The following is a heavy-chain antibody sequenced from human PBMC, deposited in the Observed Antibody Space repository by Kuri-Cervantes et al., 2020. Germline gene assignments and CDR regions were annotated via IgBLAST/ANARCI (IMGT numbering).Heavy chain of an antibody. D-gene: IGHD3-10*01. J-gene: IGHJ4*02. CDR1: GGSFSGYY. CDR3: ARARDYYGSGSIDY. V-gene: IGHV4-34*01. Sequence: SETLSLTCAVYGGSFSGYYWSWIRQPPGKGLEWIGEINHSGSTNYNPSLKSRVTISVDTSKNQFSLKLSSVTAADTAVYYCARARDYYGSGSIDYWGQGTLVTVSS. CDR2: INHSGST.